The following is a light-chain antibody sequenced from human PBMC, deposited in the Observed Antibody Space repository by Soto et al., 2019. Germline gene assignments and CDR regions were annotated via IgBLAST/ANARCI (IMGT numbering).Light chain of an antibody. CDR2: DVN. CDR1: SSDVGGYDF. Sequence: QSALTQPPSASGSPGQSVTISCTGTSSDVGGYDFVSWYQQHPGKAPKLMIYDVNKRPSGVPDRFSGSKSGNTASLTVSGLQTEDEADYYCSSYAGSSNFVFGIGTKVTVL. J-gene: IGLJ1*01. V-gene: IGLV2-8*01. CDR3: SSYAGSSNFV.